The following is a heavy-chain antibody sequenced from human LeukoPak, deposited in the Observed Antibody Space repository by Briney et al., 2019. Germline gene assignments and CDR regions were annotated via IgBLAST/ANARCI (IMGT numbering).Heavy chain of an antibody. CDR2: IWYDGSNK. CDR3: AKGYSSGWGSGYFDY. V-gene: IGHV3-33*06. Sequence: PGGSLRLSCAASGFTFSSYGMHWGRQAPGKGLEWVAVIWYDGSNKYYADSVKGRFTISRDNSKNTLYLQMNSLRAEDTAVYYCAKGYSSGWGSGYFDYWGQGTLVTVSS. D-gene: IGHD6-19*01. J-gene: IGHJ4*02. CDR1: GFTFSSYG.